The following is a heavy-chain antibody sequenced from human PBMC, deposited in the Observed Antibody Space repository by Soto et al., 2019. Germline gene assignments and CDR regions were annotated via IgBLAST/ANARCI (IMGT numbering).Heavy chain of an antibody. CDR2: INHSGST. CDR3: ARVGIDPPAPIHSYRDV. J-gene: IGHJ6*03. CDR1: GGSFSGYY. Sequence: PSETLSLTCAVYGGSFSGYYWSWIRQPPGKGLEWIGEINHSGSTNYNPSLKSRVTISVDTSKNQFSLKLSSVTAADTAVFYCARVGIDPPAPIHSYRDVGGKGTTVTAS. D-gene: IGHD7-27*01. V-gene: IGHV4-34*01.